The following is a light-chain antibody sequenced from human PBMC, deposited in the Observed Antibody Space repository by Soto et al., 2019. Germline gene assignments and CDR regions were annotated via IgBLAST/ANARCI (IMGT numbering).Light chain of an antibody. CDR2: DAS. CDR1: QSISSH. J-gene: IGKJ4*01. Sequence: EIVLTQSPATLSLSPGERATLSCRASQSISSHLAWYQQKPGQAPRLVMYDASNRASGIPARFSGSGAGTDFTRTIGSLEPEDFAVYYCQQRVNWPLTFDGGTKVEIK. V-gene: IGKV3-11*01. CDR3: QQRVNWPLT.